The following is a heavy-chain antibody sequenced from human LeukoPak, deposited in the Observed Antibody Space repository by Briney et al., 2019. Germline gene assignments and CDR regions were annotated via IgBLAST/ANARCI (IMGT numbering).Heavy chain of an antibody. Sequence: ASVKVSCKASGYTFTGYYMHWVRQAPGQGLEWMGWINPNSGGTNYAQKFQGRVTMTRDTSISTAYMELSGLRSDDTAVYYRASSSPFSYYFDYWGQGTLVTVSS. V-gene: IGHV1-2*02. CDR3: ASSSPFSYYFDY. D-gene: IGHD2-2*01. CDR2: INPNSGGT. J-gene: IGHJ4*02. CDR1: GYTFTGYY.